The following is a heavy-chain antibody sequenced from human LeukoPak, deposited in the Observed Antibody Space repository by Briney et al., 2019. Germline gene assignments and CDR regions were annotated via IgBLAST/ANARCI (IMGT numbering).Heavy chain of an antibody. CDR2: IYYRSQYYT. V-gene: IGHV6-1*01. Sequence: SQTLSLTCAISGDSVPSNTAAWNWIRQSPSRGLEWLGRIYYRSQYYTDYAASVKSRITINPDTSKNQFSLQLNSVTPDDTAVYYCARMEQWPPNGWFDPWGQGTLVTVSS. J-gene: IGHJ5*02. CDR3: ARMEQWPPNGWFDP. CDR1: GDSVPSNTAA. D-gene: IGHD1/OR15-1a*01.